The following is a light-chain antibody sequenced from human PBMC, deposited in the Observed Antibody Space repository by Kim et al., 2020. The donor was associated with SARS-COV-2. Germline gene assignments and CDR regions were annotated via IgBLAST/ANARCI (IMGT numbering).Light chain of an antibody. CDR1: QSVTSY. CDR3: QLRTDWPPGFI. CDR2: EAS. Sequence: PGQRGTLSCRASQSVTSYLAWYKHKPGQAPRLLIFEASNSAPGIPARFSGSGSGTDFTLTINSLEPEDFGFYYCQLRTDWPPGFIFGQGTRLEIK. V-gene: IGKV3-11*01. J-gene: IGKJ5*01.